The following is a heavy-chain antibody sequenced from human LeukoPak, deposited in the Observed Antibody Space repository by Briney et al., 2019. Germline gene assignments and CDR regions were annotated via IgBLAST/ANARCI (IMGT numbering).Heavy chain of an antibody. D-gene: IGHD3-22*01. Sequence: GGSLRLSCAASGFTFSSYWMHWVRQAPGKGLVWVSRINSDGSSTSYADSVKGRFTISRDNAKNTLYLQMNSLRAEDTAVYYCASTGKGPMNYYYYGMDIWGQGTTVTVSS. CDR1: GFTFSSYW. J-gene: IGHJ6*02. CDR2: INSDGSST. CDR3: ASTGKGPMNYYYYGMDI. V-gene: IGHV3-74*01.